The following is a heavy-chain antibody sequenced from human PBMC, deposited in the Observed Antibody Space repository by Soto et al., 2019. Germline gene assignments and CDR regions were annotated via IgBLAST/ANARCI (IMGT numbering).Heavy chain of an antibody. CDR1: GWTFDTFA. D-gene: IGHD1-1*01. CDR2: ISYDGYNT. J-gene: IGHJ6*02. CDR3: ARVNTGTNLFYYFCLDD. Sequence: GGSPRLSRAAAGWTFDTFAIQWVRQTPAKVLEWVALISYDGYNTYYADSVKGRFTISRYNSKHTLYLQMTSLRRDDTCVYYCARVNTGTNLFYYFCLDDGVQGSSVAVFS. V-gene: IGHV3-30-3*01.